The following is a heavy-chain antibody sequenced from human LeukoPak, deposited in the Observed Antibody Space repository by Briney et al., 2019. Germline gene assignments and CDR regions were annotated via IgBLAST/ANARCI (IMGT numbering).Heavy chain of an antibody. CDR2: ISGSGGST. V-gene: IGHV3-23*01. CDR3: AKDWKYPYYFDY. Sequence: GGSLRLSCAASGFTFDDYAMHWVRQAPGKGLEWVSAISGSGGSTYYADSVKGRFTISRDNSKNTLYLQMNSLRAEDTAVYYCAKDWKYPYYFDYWGQGTLVTVSS. D-gene: IGHD1-7*01. CDR1: GFTFDDYA. J-gene: IGHJ4*02.